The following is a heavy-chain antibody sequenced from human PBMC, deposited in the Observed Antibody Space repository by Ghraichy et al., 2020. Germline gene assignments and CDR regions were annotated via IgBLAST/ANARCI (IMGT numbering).Heavy chain of an antibody. J-gene: IGHJ6*02. D-gene: IGHD3-22*01. V-gene: IGHV3-74*01. CDR2: INSDGSTT. CDR1: GFTFSTYW. Sequence: GGSLRLSCAASGFTFSTYWMHWVRQAPGKGLVWVSRINSDGSTTNYADSVKGRFTISRDNAKNTLYLQMNSLRGEDTAVYYCAVGYDSSGSYGMDVWGQGTTFAVSS. CDR3: AVGYDSSGSYGMDV.